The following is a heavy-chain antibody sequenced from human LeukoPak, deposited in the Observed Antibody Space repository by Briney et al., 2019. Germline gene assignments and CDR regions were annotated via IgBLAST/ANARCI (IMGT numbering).Heavy chain of an antibody. CDR2: VYSGSGATK. Sequence: GGSLRLSCVASVFTVISNYITCVRLAPGRGLEWVSVVYSGSGATKHYADSVNGRFTISRENSKNTVYLQMNSLRGEDTATYYCAKGYCSSSSCYSGYYYGLDVWGQGTTVTVSS. CDR3: AKGYCSSSSCYSGYYYGLDV. CDR1: VFTVISNY. D-gene: IGHD2-2*01. V-gene: IGHV3-66*01. J-gene: IGHJ6*02.